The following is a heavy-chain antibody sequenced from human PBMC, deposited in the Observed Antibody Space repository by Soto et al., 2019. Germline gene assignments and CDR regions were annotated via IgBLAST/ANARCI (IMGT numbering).Heavy chain of an antibody. J-gene: IGHJ4*02. D-gene: IGHD6-19*01. CDR1: GFTFSSYA. CDR2: ISGSGGST. Sequence: GGSLRLSCAASGFTFSSYAMSWVRQAPGKGLEWVSAISGSGGSTYYADSVKGQFTISRDNSKNTLYLQMNSLRAEDTAVYYCAKDRRLRRYSSGWYRPCWGQGTLVTVSS. V-gene: IGHV3-23*01. CDR3: AKDRRLRRYSSGWYRPC.